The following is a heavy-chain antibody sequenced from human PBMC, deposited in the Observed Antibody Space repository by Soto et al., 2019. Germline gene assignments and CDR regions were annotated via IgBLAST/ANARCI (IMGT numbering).Heavy chain of an antibody. D-gene: IGHD6-19*01. CDR1: GGSISSYY. CDR2: IYYSGST. CDR3: ARGGYSSGWYLVGATSPFAY. Sequence: SETLSLTCTVSGGSISSYYWSWILQPPGKGLEWIGYIYYSGSTNYNPSLKSRVTISVDTSKNQFSLKLSSVTAADTAVYYCARGGYSSGWYLVGATSPFAYWGQGTLVTVSS. J-gene: IGHJ4*02. V-gene: IGHV4-59*01.